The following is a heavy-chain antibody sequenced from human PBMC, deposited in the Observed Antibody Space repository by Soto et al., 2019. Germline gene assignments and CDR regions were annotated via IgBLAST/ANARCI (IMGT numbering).Heavy chain of an antibody. CDR1: GFTFSSYG. D-gene: IGHD6-19*01. Sequence: GGSLRLSCAASGFTFSSYGMHWVRQAPGKGLEWVAVISYDGSNKYYADSVKGRFTISRDNSKNTLYLQMNSLRAEDTAVYYCAAAGKHPKQGQWLVNWGQGTLVTVSS. J-gene: IGHJ4*02. V-gene: IGHV3-30*03. CDR3: AAAGKHPKQGQWLVN. CDR2: ISYDGSNK.